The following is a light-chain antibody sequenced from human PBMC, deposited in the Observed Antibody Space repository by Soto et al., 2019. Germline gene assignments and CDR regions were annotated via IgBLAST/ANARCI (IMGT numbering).Light chain of an antibody. CDR2: EVN. CDR3: SSYAGSSNV. V-gene: IGLV2-8*01. J-gene: IGLJ1*01. Sequence: QSVLTQPPSASGSPGQSVAISCTGTSSDVGGYKYVSWYQQHPGKAPKLMIYEVNKRPSGVPDRFSGSKSGNTASLTVSGLQAEDEADYYCSSYAGSSNVFGTGTKLTVL. CDR1: SSDVGGYKY.